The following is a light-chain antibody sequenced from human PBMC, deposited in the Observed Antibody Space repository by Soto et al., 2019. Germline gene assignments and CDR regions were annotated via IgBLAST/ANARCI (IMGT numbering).Light chain of an antibody. Sequence: QSVLTQPPSASGTPGQRVTISCSGSRSNIGSNSVNWYQQHPGTAPKLLIYSQSQRPSGVPDRISGAKSGTSVTLAISGLQAEDEATYYCAVWDDSLNEVVFGSGTKLTVL. CDR3: AVWDDSLNEVV. CDR2: SQS. CDR1: RSNIGSNS. J-gene: IGLJ3*02. V-gene: IGLV1-44*01.